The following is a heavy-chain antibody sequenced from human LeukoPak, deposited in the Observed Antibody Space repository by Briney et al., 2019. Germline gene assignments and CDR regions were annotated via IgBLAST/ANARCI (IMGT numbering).Heavy chain of an antibody. J-gene: IGHJ4*02. CDR3: ARNFYDLLTDYEHYFDF. CDR1: GYSFTSFG. Sequence: GASVKVSCQASGYSFTSFGITWIRQAPGQGLEWMGWISAYNGDTNYAQSFQGRITMTTDTSTSTAYMELRSLRSDDTAVYYCARNFYDLLTDYEHYFDFWGPGTQVTVSS. V-gene: IGHV1-18*01. CDR2: ISAYNGDT. D-gene: IGHD3-9*01.